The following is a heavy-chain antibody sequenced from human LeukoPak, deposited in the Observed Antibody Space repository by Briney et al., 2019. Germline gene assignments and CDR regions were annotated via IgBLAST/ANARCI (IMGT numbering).Heavy chain of an antibody. CDR2: INQISSHI. Sequence: PGGSLRLSCAASGSTFSSSAMNWVRQAPGKGLEWVSSINQISSHIYYAESVRGRFSISRDNAKNSVYLQMNSLRAEDTAIYYCARDATQYLRYGYFDYWGPGILDTVSS. CDR1: GSTFSSSA. CDR3: ARDATQYLRYGYFDY. V-gene: IGHV3-21*01. D-gene: IGHD3-9*01. J-gene: IGHJ4*02.